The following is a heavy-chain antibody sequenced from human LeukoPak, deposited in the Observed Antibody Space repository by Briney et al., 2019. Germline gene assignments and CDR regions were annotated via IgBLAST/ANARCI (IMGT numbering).Heavy chain of an antibody. J-gene: IGHJ6*02. V-gene: IGHV4-59*01. CDR2: IYYSGST. Sequence: SETLSLTCTVSGGSISSYYWSWIRQPPGKGLEWIGYIYYSGSTNYNPSLKSRVTISVDTSKNQFSLKLSSVTAADTAVYYCARAGRPALTRLSESRHYYYYGMDVWGQGTTVTVSS. CDR1: GGSISSYY. CDR3: ARAGRPALTRLSESRHYYYYGMDV. D-gene: IGHD4/OR15-4a*01.